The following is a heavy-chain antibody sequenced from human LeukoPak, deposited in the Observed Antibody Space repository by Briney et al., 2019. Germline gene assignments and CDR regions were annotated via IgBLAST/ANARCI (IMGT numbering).Heavy chain of an antibody. CDR1: GFTFSSYW. J-gene: IGHJ4*02. V-gene: IGHV3-7*01. CDR3: ATLVATTQFDY. Sequence: PGGSLRLSCADSGFTFSSYWMSWVRPGPGKGLEWVANIKQDGSEKYYVDSVKGRFTISRDNAKNSLYLQMNSLRAEDTAVYYCATLVATTQFDYWGQGTLVTVSS. CDR2: IKQDGSEK. D-gene: IGHD5-12*01.